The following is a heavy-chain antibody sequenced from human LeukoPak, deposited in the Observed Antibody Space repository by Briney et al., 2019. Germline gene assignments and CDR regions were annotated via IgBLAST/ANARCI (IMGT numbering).Heavy chain of an antibody. CDR2: IWYDGSNE. V-gene: IGHV3-33*01. J-gene: IGHJ4*02. Sequence: GGSLRLSCAASGFTFNTYGMHWVRQAQGKGLEWVALIWYDGSNENYADSVKGRFTISRDDSRNTLYLQMNSLRGEDTAVYYCARGGLTIAEATTSWYLDYWGQGTLVTVSS. D-gene: IGHD1-26*01. CDR3: ARGGLTIAEATTSWYLDY. CDR1: GFTFNTYG.